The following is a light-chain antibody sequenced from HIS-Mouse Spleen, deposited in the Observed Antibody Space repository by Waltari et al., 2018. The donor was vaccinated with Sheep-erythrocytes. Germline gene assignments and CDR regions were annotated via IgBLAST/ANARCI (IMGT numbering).Light chain of an antibody. Sequence: DIVMTQSPDSLAVSLGERATINCKSSQSVLYSPNNKNYLAWYRQKPGQPPKLLIYWASTRESGVPDRFSGSGAGTDFTLTISSLQAEDVAVYYCQQYYSTLTFGGGTKVEIK. CDR1: QSVLYSPNNKNY. CDR2: WAS. J-gene: IGKJ4*01. V-gene: IGKV4-1*01. CDR3: QQYYSTLT.